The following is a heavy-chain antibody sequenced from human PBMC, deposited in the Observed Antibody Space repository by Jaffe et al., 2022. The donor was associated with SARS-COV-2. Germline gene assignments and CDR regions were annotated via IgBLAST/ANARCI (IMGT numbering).Heavy chain of an antibody. CDR3: ARDFGDSWASDY. V-gene: IGHV7-4-1*02. J-gene: IGHJ4*02. Sequence: QVQLVQSGSELKKPGASVKVSCKASGYSFTNHGISWVRQAPGQGLEWMGWISTNTGNPTYAQAFTGRFVFSLDSSVTTAYLQISSLQSDDTAVYYCARDFGDSWASDYWGQGTLVTVSS. CDR1: GYSFTNHG. D-gene: IGHD4-17*01. CDR2: ISTNTGNP.